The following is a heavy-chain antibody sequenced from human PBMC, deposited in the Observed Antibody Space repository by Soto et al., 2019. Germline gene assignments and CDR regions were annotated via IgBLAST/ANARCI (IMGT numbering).Heavy chain of an antibody. Sequence: GASVKVSCKPSGFTFTNSAVQWVRQAPGQRLEWIGWIVLNSGNTDYAHKFQERVTITRDMSTHTAFMELSSLRSEDTAVYYCAAVASYYEDSIGYPDAFEFWGQGTMVTVSS. CDR3: AAVASYYEDSIGYPDAFEF. CDR1: GFTFTNSA. J-gene: IGHJ3*01. V-gene: IGHV1-58*01. D-gene: IGHD3-22*01. CDR2: IVLNSGNT.